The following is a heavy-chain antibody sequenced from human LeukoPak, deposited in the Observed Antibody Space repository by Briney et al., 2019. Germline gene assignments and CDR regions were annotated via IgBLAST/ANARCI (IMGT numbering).Heavy chain of an antibody. CDR3: ARAVSSGFGELPYFDY. D-gene: IGHD3-10*01. Sequence: SETLSLTCTVSGGSIGSYYWSWIRQPPGKGLEWIGYINYSGSITYNPSLKSRVTISVDRSKNQFSLKLSSVTAADTAVYYCARAVSSGFGELPYFDYWGQGTLVTVSS. V-gene: IGHV4-59*12. CDR1: GGSIGSYY. J-gene: IGHJ4*02. CDR2: INYSGSI.